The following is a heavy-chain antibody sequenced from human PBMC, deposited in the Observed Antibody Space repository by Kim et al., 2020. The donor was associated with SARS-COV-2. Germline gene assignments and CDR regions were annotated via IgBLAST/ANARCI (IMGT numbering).Heavy chain of an antibody. D-gene: IGHD3-16*01. CDR2: IYSGGSST. J-gene: IGHJ4*02. CDR3: AKVLDSTLYPDY. CDR1: GFTFSSYA. V-gene: IGHV3-23*03. Sequence: GGSLRLSCAASGFTFSSYAMSWVRQAPGKGLEWVSVIYSGGSSTYYADSVKGRFTISRDNSKNTLYLQMNSLRAEDTAVYYCAKVLDSTLYPDYWGQGTLVTVSS.